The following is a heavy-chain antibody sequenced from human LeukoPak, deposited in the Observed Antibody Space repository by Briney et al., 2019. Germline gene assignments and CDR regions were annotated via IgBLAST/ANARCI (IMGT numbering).Heavy chain of an antibody. V-gene: IGHV1-18*01. CDR1: GYTFTSYG. CDR3: ARDPGYSYGTSWFDP. CDR2: ISAYNGNT. D-gene: IGHD5-18*01. Sequence: ASVKVSCKASGYTFTSYGINWVRQAPGQRLEWMGWISAYNGNTNYAQKLQGRVTMTTDTSTSTAYMELRSLRSDDTAVYYCARDPGYSYGTSWFDPWGQGPLVTVSS. J-gene: IGHJ5*02.